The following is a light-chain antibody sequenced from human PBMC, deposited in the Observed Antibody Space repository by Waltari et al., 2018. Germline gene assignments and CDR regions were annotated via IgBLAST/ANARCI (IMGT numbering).Light chain of an antibody. J-gene: IGKJ4*01. CDR3: QQYDKWPLT. Sequence: EIVMTQSPATLSVSPGERVTLSCRASQSISSYLAWYQQKPGQAPTLLIQDASTRATSIPARFGGSGSGTEFTLTISSLQSEDFAVYYCQQYDKWPLTFGGGTEVEIK. CDR2: DAS. CDR1: QSISSY. V-gene: IGKV3-15*01.